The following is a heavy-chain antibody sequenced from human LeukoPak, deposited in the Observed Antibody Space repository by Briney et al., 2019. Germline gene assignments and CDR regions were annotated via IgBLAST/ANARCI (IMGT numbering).Heavy chain of an antibody. CDR3: ARGPYGYFQH. Sequence: SETLSLTCTVSGGSISSYYWSWIRQPPGKGLEWIGYIYYSGSTNYNPSLKSRVTISVDTSKNQFSLKLSSVTAADTAAYYCARGPYGYFQHWGQGTLVTVSS. V-gene: IGHV4-59*01. CDR1: GGSISSYY. J-gene: IGHJ1*01. D-gene: IGHD3-10*01. CDR2: IYYSGST.